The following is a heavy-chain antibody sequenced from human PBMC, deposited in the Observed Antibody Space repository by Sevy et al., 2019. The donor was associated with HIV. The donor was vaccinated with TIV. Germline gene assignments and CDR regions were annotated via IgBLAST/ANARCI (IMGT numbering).Heavy chain of an antibody. D-gene: IGHD3-22*01. V-gene: IGHV3-21*01. CDR1: GFTFSNYN. Sequence: GGSLRLSCAASGFTFSNYNMNWVRQAPGKGLEWVSSITSSSDYIYDADSVKGRFTISRDNAKNSLYLQMNRLRAEDTAVYYCAGDRRTLNYYASSGYNYYFDYWGQGTLVTVSS. CDR2: ITSSSDYI. CDR3: AGDRRTLNYYASSGYNYYFDY. J-gene: IGHJ4*02.